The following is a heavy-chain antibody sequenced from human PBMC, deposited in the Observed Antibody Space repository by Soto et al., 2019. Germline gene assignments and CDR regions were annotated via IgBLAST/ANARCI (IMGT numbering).Heavy chain of an antibody. CDR2: IYYSGST. J-gene: IGHJ4*02. CDR3: ARVRITMIVVVIDY. CDR1: GGSISSGGYY. Sequence: QVQLQESGPGLVKPSQTLSLTCTVSGGSISSGGYYWSWIRQHPGKGLEWIGYIYYSGSTYYNPPLKSRVTISVDTSKNQFSLKLSSVTAADTAVYYCARVRITMIVVVIDYWGQGTLVTVSS. V-gene: IGHV4-31*03. D-gene: IGHD3-22*01.